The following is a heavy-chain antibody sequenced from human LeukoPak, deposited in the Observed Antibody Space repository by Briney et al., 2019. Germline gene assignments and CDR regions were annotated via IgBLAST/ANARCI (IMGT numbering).Heavy chain of an antibody. D-gene: IGHD5-18*01. Sequence: GGSLRLSCAASGFTVSSNYMSWVRQAPGKGLEWVSVIYSGGSTYYADSVKGRFTISRDNSKNTLYLQMNSLRAEDTAVYYCARAGGYSYGYVMDWGQGTLVTVSS. V-gene: IGHV3-66*01. CDR1: GFTVSSNY. J-gene: IGHJ4*02. CDR2: IYSGGST. CDR3: ARAGGYSYGYVMD.